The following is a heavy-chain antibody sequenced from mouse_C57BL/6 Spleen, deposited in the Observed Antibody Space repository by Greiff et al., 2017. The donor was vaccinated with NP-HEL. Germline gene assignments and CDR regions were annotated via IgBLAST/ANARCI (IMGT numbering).Heavy chain of an antibody. Sequence: VQLQQSGAELARPGASVKLSCKASGYTFTSYGISWVKQRTGQGLEWIGEIYPRSGNTYYNEKFKGKATLTADKSSSTAYMELRSLTSEDSAVYFCARPLITTVVATAFYYAMDYWGQGTSVTVSS. V-gene: IGHV1-81*01. J-gene: IGHJ4*01. D-gene: IGHD1-1*01. CDR3: ARPLITTVVATAFYYAMDY. CDR1: GYTFTSYG. CDR2: IYPRSGNT.